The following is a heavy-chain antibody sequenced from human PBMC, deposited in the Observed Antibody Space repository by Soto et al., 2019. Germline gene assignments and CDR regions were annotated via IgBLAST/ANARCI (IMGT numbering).Heavy chain of an antibody. CDR2: ISYDGSNK. CDR1: GFTFSSYG. V-gene: IGHV3-30*18. CDR3: AKDRSRAYDSSGYLFDY. J-gene: IGHJ4*02. D-gene: IGHD3-22*01. Sequence: GSLRLACAASGFTFSSYGMHWVRQAPGKGLEWVAVISYDGSNKYYADSVRGRFTISRDNSKNTLYLQMNSLRAEDTAVYYCAKDRSRAYDSSGYLFDYWGQGTLVTVYS.